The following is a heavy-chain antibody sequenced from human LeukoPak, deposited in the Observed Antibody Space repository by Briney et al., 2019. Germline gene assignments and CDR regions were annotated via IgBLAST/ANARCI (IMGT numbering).Heavy chain of an antibody. V-gene: IGHV1-2*06. D-gene: IGHD1-26*01. J-gene: IGHJ6*02. CDR3: ARGPSGGATPYYYGMDV. Sequence: ASVKVSCKASGYTFTGYYMHWVRQAPGQGLEWMGRINPNSGGTNYAQKFQGRVTMTRDTSTSTAYMELSRLRSDDTAVYYCARGPSGGATPYYYGMDVWGQGTTVTVSS. CDR1: GYTFTGYY. CDR2: INPNSGGT.